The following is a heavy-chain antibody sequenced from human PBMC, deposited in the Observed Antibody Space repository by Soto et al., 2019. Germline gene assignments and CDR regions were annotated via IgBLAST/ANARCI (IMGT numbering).Heavy chain of an antibody. Sequence: GESLKISCKGSGYSFTRYWIGWVRQMPGKGLELMGIIYPGDSNTRYSPSIQGQVTISADKSISTAYLQWSSLKASDTAMYYCARRIPTTVTYLYYFDFWGQGTLVTVSS. D-gene: IGHD4-17*01. CDR1: GYSFTRYW. J-gene: IGHJ4*02. CDR3: ARRIPTTVTYLYYFDF. CDR2: IYPGDSNT. V-gene: IGHV5-51*01.